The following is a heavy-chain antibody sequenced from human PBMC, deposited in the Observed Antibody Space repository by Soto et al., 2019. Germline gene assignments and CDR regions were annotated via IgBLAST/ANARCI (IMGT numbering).Heavy chain of an antibody. CDR2: IIPIFGTA. CDR1: GGTFSSYA. V-gene: IGHV1-69*06. Sequence: QVQLVQSGAEVKKPGSSVKVSCKASGGTFSSYAISWVRQVPGQGLEWMGGIIPIFGTANYAQKFQGRVTITADKSTSTAYMELSSLRSEDTAVYYCASPTREWLPPARDYYYGMDVWGQGTTVTVSS. J-gene: IGHJ6*02. D-gene: IGHD3-3*01. CDR3: ASPTREWLPPARDYYYGMDV.